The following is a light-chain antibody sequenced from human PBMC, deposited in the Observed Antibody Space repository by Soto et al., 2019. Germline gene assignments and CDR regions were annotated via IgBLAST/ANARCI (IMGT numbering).Light chain of an antibody. V-gene: IGKV1-5*01. CDR1: QSISSW. Sequence: DIQMTQSPSTLSASVGDRVTINCRASQSISSWLAWYQQTPGKAPKLLIYDASSLESGVPSRFSGSGSGTEFTLTISSLQPDDFATYYCQQYRSSWTFGQGTKVDIK. J-gene: IGKJ1*01. CDR2: DAS. CDR3: QQYRSSWT.